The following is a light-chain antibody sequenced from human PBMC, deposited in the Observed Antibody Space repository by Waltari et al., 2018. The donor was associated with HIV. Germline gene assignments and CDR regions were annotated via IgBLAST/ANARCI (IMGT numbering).Light chain of an antibody. CDR3: LQTYGSPLT. CDR1: QTINRD. Sequence: DIQMTQSPSSLPASVGDSLTITCRASQTINRDLNWYQQKPGQAPTLLISAASTLESGVPSRFSGSVSGAEFTLSISSVQPEDFATYYCLQTYGSPLTFGPGTTLEVK. V-gene: IGKV1-39*01. CDR2: AAS. J-gene: IGKJ3*01.